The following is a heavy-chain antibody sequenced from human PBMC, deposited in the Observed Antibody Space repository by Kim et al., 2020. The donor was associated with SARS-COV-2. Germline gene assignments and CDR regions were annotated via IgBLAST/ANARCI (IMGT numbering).Heavy chain of an antibody. CDR1: GVTFSTYA. CDR3: ATESGYSYGRGGYFDS. CDR2: IIPIFSTT. V-gene: IGHV1-69*13. J-gene: IGHJ4*02. D-gene: IGHD5-18*01. Sequence: SVKVSCKASGVTFSTYAVSWVRQAPGQGLEWMGGIIPIFSTTNYAQKFQGRVTITADESTSTAYMEMSSLRSEDTAFYYCATESGYSYGRGGYFDSWGQGTLVTVSS.